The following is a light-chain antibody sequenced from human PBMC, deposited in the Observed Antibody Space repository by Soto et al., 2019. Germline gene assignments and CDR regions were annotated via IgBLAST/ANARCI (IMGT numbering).Light chain of an antibody. V-gene: IGKV2-28*01. J-gene: IGKJ4*01. Sequence: DIIMTQSPLSLPVTPGEPASISCRSSQSLLHSNGYNYLHWYLQKPGQPPQLLSYFDSNRASGVPDRFSGSGSGTDFTLKISRVEAEDVGLYYCMQALQTPLAFGGGTKVEL. CDR1: QSLLHSNGYNY. CDR2: FDS. CDR3: MQALQTPLA.